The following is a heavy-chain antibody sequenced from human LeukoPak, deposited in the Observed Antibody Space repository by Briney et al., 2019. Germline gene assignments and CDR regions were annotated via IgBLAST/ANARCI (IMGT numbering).Heavy chain of an antibody. D-gene: IGHD1-26*01. V-gene: IGHV3-21*01. J-gene: IGHJ4*02. CDR3: ARVGHREANY. CDR2: ISSSSSYI. Sequence: GGSLRLSCAASGFTFSSYSMNWVRQAPGKGLEWVSSISSSSSYIYYADSVKGRFTISRDNAKNSLYLQMNSLRAEDAAVYYCARVGHREANYWGQGTLVTVSS. CDR1: GFTFSSYS.